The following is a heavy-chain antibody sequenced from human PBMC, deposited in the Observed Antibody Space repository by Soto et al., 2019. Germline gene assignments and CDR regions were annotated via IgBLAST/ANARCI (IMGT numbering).Heavy chain of an antibody. V-gene: IGHV4-4*02. CDR1: GGSISSSNW. D-gene: IGHD1-26*01. Sequence: QVQLQESGPGLVKPSGTLSLTCAVSGGSISSSNWWSWVRQPPGKGLEWIGEIYHSGSTNYNPSLKSRVTISVDKSTNQFSLKLSSVTAADTAVYYCARPYSGSSDSYYGMDVWGQGTTVTVSS. J-gene: IGHJ6*02. CDR2: IYHSGST. CDR3: ARPYSGSSDSYYGMDV.